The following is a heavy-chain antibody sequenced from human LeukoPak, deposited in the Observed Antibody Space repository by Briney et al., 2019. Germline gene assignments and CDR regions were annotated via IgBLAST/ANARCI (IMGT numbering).Heavy chain of an antibody. CDR3: ARDLRATIYRTLYYFDY. V-gene: IGHV1-2*02. Sequence: GASVKVSCKASGYTFTGYYMHWVRQAPGQGLEWMGWINPNSGGTNYAQKFQGRVTMTRDTSISTAYMELSRLRSDDTAVYYCARDLRATIYRTLYYFDYWGQGTLVTVSS. CDR2: INPNSGGT. D-gene: IGHD5-12*01. CDR1: GYTFTGYY. J-gene: IGHJ4*02.